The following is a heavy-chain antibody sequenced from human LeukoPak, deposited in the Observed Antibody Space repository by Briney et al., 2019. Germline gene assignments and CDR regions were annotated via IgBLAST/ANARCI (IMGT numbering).Heavy chain of an antibody. CDR2: INPNSGDT. J-gene: IGHJ4*02. D-gene: IGHD2-2*01. V-gene: IGHV1-2*06. Sequence: ASVKVSCKASGYTFTGYHMHWVRQAPGQGLEWMGRINPNSGDTNNAQKFQGRVTMTRDTSISTAYMDLSRLTSDDTAVYYCARDYCRSTSCFFDSGGQGTLVTVSS. CDR1: GYTFTGYH. CDR3: ARDYCRSTSCFFDS.